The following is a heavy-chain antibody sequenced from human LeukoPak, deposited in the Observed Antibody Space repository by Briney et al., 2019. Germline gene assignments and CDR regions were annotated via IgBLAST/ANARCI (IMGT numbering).Heavy chain of an antibody. D-gene: IGHD5/OR15-5a*01. CDR1: GFTFSSYA. Sequence: GGSLRLSCAASGFTFSSYAMHWVRQAPGKGLEWVAVISYDGSNKYYADSVKGRFTVSRDNAKNSLYLQMNSLRDEDTAVYYCAEVRSSVFDIWGQGTMVTVSS. CDR3: AEVRSSVFDI. CDR2: ISYDGSNK. J-gene: IGHJ3*02. V-gene: IGHV3-30-3*01.